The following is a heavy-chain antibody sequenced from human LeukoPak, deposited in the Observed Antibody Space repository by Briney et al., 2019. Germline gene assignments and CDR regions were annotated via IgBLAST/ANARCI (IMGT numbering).Heavy chain of an antibody. CDR3: AKNRPHYYDSSGHTGLDY. V-gene: IGHV3-7*02. CDR2: IKRDGSER. CDR1: GFTFSHHW. J-gene: IGHJ4*02. D-gene: IGHD3-22*01. Sequence: PGGSLRLSCAASGFTFSHHWMSWVRQAPGKGLEWVANIKRDGSERHSVDSVKGRFTISRDNSKNTLYLQMNSLRAEDTAVYYCAKNRPHYYDSSGHTGLDYGGQGTLVTVSS.